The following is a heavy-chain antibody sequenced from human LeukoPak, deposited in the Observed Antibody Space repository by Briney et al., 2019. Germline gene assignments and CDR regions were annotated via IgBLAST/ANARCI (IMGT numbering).Heavy chain of an antibody. CDR2: ISAYNDDA. V-gene: IGHV1-18*01. Sequence: GASVKVSCKASGYTFTTYRISWVRQAPGQGLEWMGWISAYNDDAHYAQKLQGRVTMTTDTSTNTAYMELRSLRSDDTAVYYCARVGGGNYYYFGYWGQGTLVTVSS. D-gene: IGHD1-26*01. CDR3: ARVGGGNYYYFGY. CDR1: GYTFTTYR. J-gene: IGHJ4*02.